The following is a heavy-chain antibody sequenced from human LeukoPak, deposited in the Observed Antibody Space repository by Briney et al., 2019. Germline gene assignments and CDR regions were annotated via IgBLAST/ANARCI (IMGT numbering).Heavy chain of an antibody. Sequence: PGGSLRLSCAVSGFTFSNYWMNWVRQAPGEGLEWVANIKEDGSQKYYVESVTGRFTVSRDNAKSSVYLQMSSLRDEDTAVYYCARGLNTSPGVDYWGQGTLVTVSS. D-gene: IGHD3-16*01. CDR2: IKEDGSQK. J-gene: IGHJ4*02. CDR3: ARGLNTSPGVDY. CDR1: GFTFSNYW. V-gene: IGHV3-7*01.